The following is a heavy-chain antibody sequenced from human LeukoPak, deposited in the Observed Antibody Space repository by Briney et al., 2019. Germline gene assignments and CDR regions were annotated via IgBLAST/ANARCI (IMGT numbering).Heavy chain of an antibody. J-gene: IGHJ3*02. CDR1: GGSISSSSYY. CDR3: ARPTPEDDAFDI. Sequence: NPSETLSLTCTVSGGSISSSSYYWSWIRQPPGKGLEWIGEINHSGSTNYNPSLKSRVTISVDTSKNQFSLKLSSVTAADTAVYYCARPTPEDDAFDIWGQGTMVTVSS. V-gene: IGHV4-39*07. CDR2: INHSGST.